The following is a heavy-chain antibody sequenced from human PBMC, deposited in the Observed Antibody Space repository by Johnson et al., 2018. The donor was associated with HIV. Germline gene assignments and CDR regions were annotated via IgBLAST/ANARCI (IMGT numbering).Heavy chain of an antibody. CDR3: AKSPSQLGSAVDI. CDR2: IKQDGSEK. J-gene: IGHJ3*02. CDR1: GFTFSSYW. D-gene: IGHD2-2*01. V-gene: IGHV3-7*02. Sequence: VQLVESGGGLVQPGGSLRLSCAASGFTFSSYWMSWVRQAPGKGLEWVANIKQDGSEKYYVDSVKGRFIISRDNSKNTFYLQMNSLRAEDTAVYYCAKSPSQLGSAVDIWGQGTMVTVSS.